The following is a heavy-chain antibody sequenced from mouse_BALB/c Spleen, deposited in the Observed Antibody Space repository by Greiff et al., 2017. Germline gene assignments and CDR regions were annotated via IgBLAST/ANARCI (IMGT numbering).Heavy chain of an antibody. CDR1: GFTFNTYA. CDR2: IRSKSNNYAT. Sequence: EVNVVESGGGLVQPKGSLKLSCAASGFTFNTYAMNWVRQAPGKGLEWVARIRSKSNNYATYYADSVKDRFTISRDDSQSMLYLQMNNLKTEDTAMYYCTLYYYGSRGAMDYWGQGTSVTVSS. J-gene: IGHJ4*01. V-gene: IGHV10-1*02. D-gene: IGHD1-1*01. CDR3: TLYYYGSRGAMDY.